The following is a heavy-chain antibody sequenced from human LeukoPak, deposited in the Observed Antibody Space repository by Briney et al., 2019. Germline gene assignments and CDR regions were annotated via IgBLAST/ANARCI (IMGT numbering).Heavy chain of an antibody. V-gene: IGHV3-23*01. CDR1: GFTFSSYG. CDR2: ISGSGGST. D-gene: IGHD4-23*01. J-gene: IGHJ6*03. Sequence: GGSLRLSCAASGFTFSSYGMSWVRQAPGKGLEWVSAISGSGGSTYYADSVKGRFTISRDNSKNTLYLQMNSLRAEDTAVYYCAKFGYGGNFGVVSWYYYMDVWGKGTTVTVSS. CDR3: AKFGYGGNFGVVSWYYYMDV.